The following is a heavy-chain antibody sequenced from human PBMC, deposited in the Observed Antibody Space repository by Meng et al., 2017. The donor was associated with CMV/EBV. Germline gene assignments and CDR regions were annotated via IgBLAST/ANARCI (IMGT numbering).Heavy chain of an antibody. D-gene: IGHD1-7*01. J-gene: IGHJ5*02. CDR1: GGTFSSYD. CDR2: IIPILGIA. V-gene: IGHV1-69*10. CDR3: SRASRQLELEGNNWFDP. Sequence: SVKVSCKASGGTFSSYDISWVRQAPGQGLEWMGGIIPILGIANYAQKFQGRVTITADKSTSTAYMELSSLRSEDTAVYYCSRASRQLELEGNNWFDPWGQGTLVTVSS.